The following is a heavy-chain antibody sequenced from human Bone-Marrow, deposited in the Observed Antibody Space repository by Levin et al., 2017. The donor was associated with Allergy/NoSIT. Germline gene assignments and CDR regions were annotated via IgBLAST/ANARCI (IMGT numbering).Heavy chain of an antibody. J-gene: IGHJ3*02. Sequence: PSETLSLTCTVSGGSISSGDYYWTWIRQSPGKGLEWIGYISFSATTDYHPSLKSRVSISLDRSKNQFSLTLTSVTAADTAVYYCAQGHPDAFDIWVPGTMVSVS. V-gene: IGHV4-30-4*01. CDR2: ISFSATT. CDR1: GGSISSGDYY. CDR3: AQGHPDAFDI.